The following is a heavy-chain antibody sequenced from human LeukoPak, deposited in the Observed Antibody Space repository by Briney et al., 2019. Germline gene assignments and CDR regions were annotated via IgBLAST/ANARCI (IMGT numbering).Heavy chain of an antibody. CDR1: GFTFSSYA. J-gene: IGHJ4*02. V-gene: IGHV3-23*01. CDR2: ISGSGGST. CDR3: AKDLDPLPYIAVAGNPFDY. Sequence: GGSLRLSCAASGFTFSSYAMSWVRQAPGKGLEWVSAISGSGGSTYYADSVKGRFTISRDNSKNTLYLQMNSLRAEDTAVYYCAKDLDPLPYIAVAGNPFDYWGQGTLVTVSS. D-gene: IGHD6-19*01.